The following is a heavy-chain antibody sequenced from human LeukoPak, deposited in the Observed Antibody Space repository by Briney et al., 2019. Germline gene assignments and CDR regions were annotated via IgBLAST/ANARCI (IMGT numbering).Heavy chain of an antibody. V-gene: IGHV1-8*03. J-gene: IGHJ4*02. Sequence: ASVKVSCKASGYTFTSYDINWVRQATGQGLEWMGWMNPNSGNTGYAQKFQGRVTITRNTSISTAYMELSSLRSEDTAVYYCASGGDSSGYYLDYWGQGTLVTVSS. CDR3: ASGGDSSGYYLDY. CDR1: GYTFTSYD. D-gene: IGHD3-22*01. CDR2: MNPNSGNT.